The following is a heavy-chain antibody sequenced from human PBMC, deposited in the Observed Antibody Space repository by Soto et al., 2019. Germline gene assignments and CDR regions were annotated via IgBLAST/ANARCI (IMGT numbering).Heavy chain of an antibody. CDR3: TTIGSSWGA. CDR1: SFTFSNAW. CDR2: IKSKTDGGTI. V-gene: IGHV3-15*07. J-gene: IGHJ1*01. D-gene: IGHD6-13*01. Sequence: EVQLVESGGGLVKPGGSLRLSCAASSFTFSNAWMNWVRQAPGKGLEWVGRIKSKTDGGTIDYAETVKGRFTISRDDSKNTLLLQMNSLKTEETAMYYCTTIGSSWGAWGQGTLVTVSS.